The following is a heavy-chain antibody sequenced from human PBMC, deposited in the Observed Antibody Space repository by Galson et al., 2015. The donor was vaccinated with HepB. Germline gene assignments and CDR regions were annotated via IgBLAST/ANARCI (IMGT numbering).Heavy chain of an antibody. CDR2: ISVYNGDT. V-gene: IGHV1-18*04. CDR1: GYTFDSYD. CDR3: ARDFQMPSISLDF. J-gene: IGHJ4*02. Sequence: SVKVSCKASGYTFDSYDITWVRQAPGQGLEWMGWISVYNGDTKYARRFQDRVTLTTDKTTSTAYMELRSLRSDDTGVYFCARDFQMPSISLDFWGQGTLVTVSS. D-gene: IGHD5-24*01.